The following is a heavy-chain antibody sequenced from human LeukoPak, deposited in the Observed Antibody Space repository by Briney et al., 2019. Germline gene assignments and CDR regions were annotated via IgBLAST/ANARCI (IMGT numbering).Heavy chain of an antibody. Sequence: SETLSHTCTVSTDSISPFFGNWIRQSPGKGLEWIGYVSYSGTSSYNPSLKSRVTISIDTSKNQFSLNLNSVTAADTALYYCARGRRFHASGTYSSAAPDYWGQGILATVSS. CDR1: TDSISPFF. V-gene: IGHV4-59*01. CDR3: ARGRRFHASGTYSSAAPDY. D-gene: IGHD3-10*01. J-gene: IGHJ4*02. CDR2: VSYSGTS.